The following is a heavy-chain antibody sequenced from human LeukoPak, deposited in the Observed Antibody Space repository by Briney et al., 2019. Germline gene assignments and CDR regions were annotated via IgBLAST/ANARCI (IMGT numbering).Heavy chain of an antibody. D-gene: IGHD3-10*02. CDR1: GFTFSSYG. Sequence: GGSLRLSRAASGFTFSSYGMSWVRQAPGKGLEWVSAISGSGGSTYYADSVKGRFTISRDNSKNTLYLQMNSLRAEDTAVYYCAELGITMIGGVWGKGTTVTISS. CDR3: AELGITMIGGV. J-gene: IGHJ6*04. V-gene: IGHV3-23*01. CDR2: ISGSGGST.